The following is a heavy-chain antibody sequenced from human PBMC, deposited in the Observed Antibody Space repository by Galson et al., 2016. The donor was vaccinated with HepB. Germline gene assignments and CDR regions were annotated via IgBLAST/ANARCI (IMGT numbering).Heavy chain of an antibody. CDR1: GFTFNSYW. D-gene: IGHD1-1*01. CDR3: ACPTGGNWTDY. J-gene: IGHJ4*02. CDR2: IKHDGSEK. Sequence: SLRLSCAASGFTFNSYWMAWVRQAPGKGLEWVANIKHDGSEKYYVDSVKGRFTISRDNAKNSLYLQMNSLRVEDTAVYYCACPTGGNWTDYWGQGTLVTVSS. V-gene: IGHV3-7*05.